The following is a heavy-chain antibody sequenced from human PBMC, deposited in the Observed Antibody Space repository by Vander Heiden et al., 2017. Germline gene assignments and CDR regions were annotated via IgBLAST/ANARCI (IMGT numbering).Heavy chain of an antibody. CDR3: AKMSQGPVRGRMGGFDP. CDR1: GFTFRSYA. Sequence: EVQLLQSGGGLIQPGGSLRLSCAASGFTFRSYAMNWVRQAPTKGLEWVAGISGSGGSIHYADSVKGRFTISRDNSKNTLYLQMNSLRVEDTAVYYCAKMSQGPVRGRMGGFDPWGQGTLVTVSS. CDR2: ISGSGGSI. D-gene: IGHD3-10*01. J-gene: IGHJ5*02. V-gene: IGHV3-23*01.